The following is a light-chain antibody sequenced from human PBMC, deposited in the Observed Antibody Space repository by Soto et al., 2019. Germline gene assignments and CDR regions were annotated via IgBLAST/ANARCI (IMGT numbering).Light chain of an antibody. J-gene: IGLJ1*01. CDR1: GNDVGAYNY. CDR3: QVWYSSTDLYV. CDR2: GVV. V-gene: IGLV2-11*01. Sequence: SVLTQPRSVSGSPGQSVTISCTGTGNDVGAYNYVSWYQQHPGRPPKLLIYGVVRWPSGVPDRFSGSKSGNTASLTISRVEAGDEADYYCQVWYSSTDLYVFGSGTKVTVL.